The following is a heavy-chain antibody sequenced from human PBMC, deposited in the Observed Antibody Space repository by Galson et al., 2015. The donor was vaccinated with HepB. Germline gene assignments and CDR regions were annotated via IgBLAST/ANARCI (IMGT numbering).Heavy chain of an antibody. J-gene: IGHJ1*01. D-gene: IGHD3-16*01. CDR3: AKVTQMITLFQH. Sequence: SLRLSCAASGFTFSSYGMHWVRQAPGKGLEWVAVISYDGSNKYYADSVKGRFTISRDNSKNTLYLQMNSLRAEDTAVYYCAKVTQMITLFQHSGQGTLVTVSS. CDR1: GFTFSSYG. CDR2: ISYDGSNK. V-gene: IGHV3-30*18.